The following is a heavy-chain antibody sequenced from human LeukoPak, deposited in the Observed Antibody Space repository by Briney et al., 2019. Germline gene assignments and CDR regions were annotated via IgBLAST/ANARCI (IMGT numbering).Heavy chain of an antibody. CDR1: GYTFTSYY. J-gene: IGHJ5*02. D-gene: IGHD6-13*01. Sequence: GASVKVSCKASGYTFTSYYMHWVRQAPGQGLEWMGIISPSGGSTSYAQKFQGRVTMTRDTSTSTAYMGLRSLRSDDTAVYYCARDRPLLYSSSWYYNHNWFDPWGQGTLVTVSS. CDR3: ARDRPLLYSSSWYYNHNWFDP. CDR2: ISPSGGST. V-gene: IGHV1-46*01.